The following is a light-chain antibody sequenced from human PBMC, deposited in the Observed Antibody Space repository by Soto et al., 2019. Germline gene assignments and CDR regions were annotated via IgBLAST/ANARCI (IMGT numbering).Light chain of an antibody. CDR1: QSLLHSNGYNY. CDR2: LGS. V-gene: IGKV2-28*01. CDR3: MQTLQTPLT. Sequence: DIVMTQSPLSLPVTPGEPASISCRSSQSLLHSNGYNYLDWYLQKPGQSPQLLIYLGSNRASGVPDRFSCSGSGTDFTLSISSVEAEDVGVYYCMQTLQTPLTFGGGTKVEIK. J-gene: IGKJ4*01.